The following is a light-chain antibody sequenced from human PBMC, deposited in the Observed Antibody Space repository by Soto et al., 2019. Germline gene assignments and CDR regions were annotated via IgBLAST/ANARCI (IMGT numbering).Light chain of an antibody. Sequence: EIVLTQSPATLSLSPGERATLSCGASQSISSLVAWYQQKPGQAPRLLIYSASTRATGIPARFSGSGSGADFTLTISSLQSEDFAVYYCQQYYDWPITFGQGTRLEIK. CDR3: QQYYDWPIT. CDR2: SAS. CDR1: QSISSL. J-gene: IGKJ5*01. V-gene: IGKV3-15*01.